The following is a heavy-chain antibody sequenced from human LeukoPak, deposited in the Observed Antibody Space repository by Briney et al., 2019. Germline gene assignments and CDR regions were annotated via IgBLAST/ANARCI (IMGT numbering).Heavy chain of an antibody. CDR2: IYYSGST. CDR1: GGSISSSY. V-gene: IGHV4-59*01. D-gene: IGHD3-10*01. Sequence: SETLSLTCTVSGGSISSSYWSWIRQPPGKGLEWIGYIYYSGSTNYNPSLKSRVTISVDTSKNQFSLKLSSVTAADTAVYYCARTSTYYYASGMPPEVIYFDYWGQGTLVTVSS. CDR3: ARTSTYYYASGMPPEVIYFDY. J-gene: IGHJ4*02.